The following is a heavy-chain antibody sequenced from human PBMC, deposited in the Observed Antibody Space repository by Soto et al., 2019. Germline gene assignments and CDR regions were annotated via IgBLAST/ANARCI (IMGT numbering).Heavy chain of an antibody. Sequence: QVQLVESGGGVVQSGRSLRLSCAASGFTFSSYGMHWVRQAPGKGLEWVAVIWYDGSNQYYADSVKGQFTISRDNSKNTVYLQMTSLRAEDTAVYYCARGNWEERSGMDVWGQGTTVTVSS. D-gene: IGHD1-1*01. CDR1: GFTFSSYG. V-gene: IGHV3-33*01. CDR3: ARGNWEERSGMDV. CDR2: IWYDGSNQ. J-gene: IGHJ6*02.